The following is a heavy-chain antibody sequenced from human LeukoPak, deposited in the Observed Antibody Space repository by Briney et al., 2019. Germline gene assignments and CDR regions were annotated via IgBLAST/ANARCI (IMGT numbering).Heavy chain of an antibody. V-gene: IGHV3-30*04. Sequence: GGTLRLSRAVSVFTFSSYAMHWVREAPGKGLEGVAVISYDGSNKYYADSVKGRFTISRDNSKNTLYLQMDGLRAEDTAVYYCARDRGIWPDYWGQGTLVTVSS. D-gene: IGHD3-10*01. J-gene: IGHJ4*02. CDR3: ARDRGIWPDY. CDR1: VFTFSSYA. CDR2: ISYDGSNK.